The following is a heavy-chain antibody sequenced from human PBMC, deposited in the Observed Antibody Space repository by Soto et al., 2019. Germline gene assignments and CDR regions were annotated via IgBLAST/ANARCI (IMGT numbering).Heavy chain of an antibody. Sequence: EVQLVESGGGLVQPGGSLRLSCAASGFTVSSNYMSWIRQAPEKGLEWFSVVYRGGDTNYADSVKGRFTISRDTSKNTLYLQMHSLRAEDTAVYYCAREAIFGLTMHYYHYMDVWGKGTTVTVSS. CDR1: GFTVSSNY. CDR3: AREAIFGLTMHYYHYMDV. V-gene: IGHV3-66*01. CDR2: VYRGGDT. J-gene: IGHJ6*03. D-gene: IGHD3-3*01.